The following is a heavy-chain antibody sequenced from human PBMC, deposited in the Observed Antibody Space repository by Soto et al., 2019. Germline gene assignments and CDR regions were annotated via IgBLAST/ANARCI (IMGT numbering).Heavy chain of an antibody. Sequence: GGSLRLSCAASGFTFSSYWMSWVRQAPGKGLEWVANIKQDGSEKYYVDSVKGRFTISRDNAKNSLYLQMNSLRAEDTAVYYCASLTGDRYFDLWGRGTLVTVS. CDR2: IKQDGSEK. D-gene: IGHD7-27*01. CDR1: GFTFSSYW. J-gene: IGHJ2*01. CDR3: ASLTGDRYFDL. V-gene: IGHV3-7*01.